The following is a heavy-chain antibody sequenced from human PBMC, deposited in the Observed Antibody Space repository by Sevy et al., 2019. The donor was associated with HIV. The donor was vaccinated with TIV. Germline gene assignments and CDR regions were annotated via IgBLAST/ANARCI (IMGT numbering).Heavy chain of an antibody. Sequence: SETLSLTCAVSGGSITTSTYSWSWIRQPPGKGLEWIGNIYRTGPTYYNPSLKGRVTISLNRSKNHFYLHLNSVTAADTAIYYCARDQNPTMFAVPYGMDVWGQGTTVTVSS. CDR2: IYRTGPT. V-gene: IGHV4-30-2*01. J-gene: IGHJ6*02. CDR1: GGSITTSTYS. D-gene: IGHD3-3*01. CDR3: ARDQNPTMFAVPYGMDV.